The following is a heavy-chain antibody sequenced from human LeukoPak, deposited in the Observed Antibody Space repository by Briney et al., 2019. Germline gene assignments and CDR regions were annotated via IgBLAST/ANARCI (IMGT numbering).Heavy chain of an antibody. CDR1: GGSISSSSYY. CDR2: IYYSGST. J-gene: IGHJ4*02. D-gene: IGHD2-15*01. Sequence: PSETLSLTCTVSGGSISSSSYYWGWIRQPPGKGLEWIGSIYYSGSTYYNPSLKSRVTISVDTSKNQFSLKLSSVTAADTAVYYCARRPPHLRSKQYCSGGSCKGSYFDYWGQGTLVTVSS. V-gene: IGHV4-39*07. CDR3: ARRPPHLRSKQYCSGGSCKGSYFDY.